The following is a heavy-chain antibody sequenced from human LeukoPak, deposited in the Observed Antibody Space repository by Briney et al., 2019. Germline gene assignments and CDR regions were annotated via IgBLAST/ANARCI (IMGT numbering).Heavy chain of an antibody. J-gene: IGHJ5*02. D-gene: IGHD3-16*02. Sequence: ASVKVSCKASGYTFTSYDINWVRQATGQGLEWMGWMNPNSGNTGSAQRFQGRVTMTRDTSRSTAYMELSSLTSEDTAVYYCARGPLVRLPSSFDPWGQGTLVTVSS. V-gene: IGHV1-8*01. CDR1: GYTFTSYD. CDR3: ARGPLVRLPSSFDP. CDR2: MNPNSGNT.